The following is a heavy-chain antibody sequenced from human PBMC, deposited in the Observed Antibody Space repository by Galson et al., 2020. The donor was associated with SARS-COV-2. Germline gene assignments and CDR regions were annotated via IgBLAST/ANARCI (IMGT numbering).Heavy chain of an antibody. J-gene: IGHJ4*02. CDR1: GFTFSDCA. D-gene: IGHD2-2*01. V-gene: IGHV3-33*01. Sequence: PGGSLSLSCAASGFTFSDCAMHWVRQAPGKGLEWVAVLWYNGRNEYYADSVKRRFTISRDNSKNTLYLQMNSLRAEDTAVYYCAREGESGIVAAPMDYWGQGTLVTVSS. CDR2: LWYNGRNE. CDR3: AREGESGIVAAPMDY.